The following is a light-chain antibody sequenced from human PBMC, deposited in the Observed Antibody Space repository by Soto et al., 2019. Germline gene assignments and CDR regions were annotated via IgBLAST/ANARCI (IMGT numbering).Light chain of an antibody. J-gene: IGKJ1*01. CDR1: QSVSSN. Sequence: EIVMTQSPATLSVSPGERATLSCRASQSVSSNLAWYQQKPGQAPRLLIYGASTRATGIPARFSGSGSGTKFTLTISSLQSEDFAVYYCQHYHNWPLWTFGQGTKVEVK. CDR2: GAS. V-gene: IGKV3-15*01. CDR3: QHYHNWPLWT.